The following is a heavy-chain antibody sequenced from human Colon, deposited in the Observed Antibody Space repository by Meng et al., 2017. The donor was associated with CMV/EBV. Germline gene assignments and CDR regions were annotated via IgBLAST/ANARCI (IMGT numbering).Heavy chain of an antibody. Sequence: GASLKISCAASGFTFRNFAMSWVRQAPGEGLEWVSAITYGGGDTYHADSVKGRFTISRDNSKNTLSLQMNSLRAEDTAVYYCAKGSAASRPYYFDYWGQGTLVTVSS. D-gene: IGHD3-3*01. CDR2: ITYGGGDT. J-gene: IGHJ4*02. CDR3: AKGSAASRPYYFDY. CDR1: GFTFRNFA. V-gene: IGHV3-23*01.